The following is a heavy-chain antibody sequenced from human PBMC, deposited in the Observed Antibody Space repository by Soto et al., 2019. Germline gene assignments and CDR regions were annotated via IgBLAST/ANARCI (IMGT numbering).Heavy chain of an antibody. CDR3: ARRYIAAPATACAL. CDR2: IYPADSDT. CDR1: GYRFSTYW. V-gene: IGHV5-51*01. J-gene: IGHJ1*01. D-gene: IGHD6-13*01. Sequence: GESLKISCQGSGYRFSTYWIHWVRQLPGKGLESVGIIYPADSDTRYSPSFQGQVTISADKTISTTYLQWSRLKASDTAMYFCARRYIAAPATACALWGQGT.